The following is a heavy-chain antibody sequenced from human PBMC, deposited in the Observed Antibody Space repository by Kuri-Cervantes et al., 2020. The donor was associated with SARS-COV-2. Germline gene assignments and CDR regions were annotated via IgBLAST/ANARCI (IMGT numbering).Heavy chain of an antibody. CDR2: IIPIFGTA. D-gene: IGHD3-22*01. J-gene: IGHJ3*02. CDR3: ARDHLKFPRRHYYDSSGYYHDAFNI. V-gene: IGHV1-69*05. Sequence: SVKVSCKASGGTFSSYAISWVRQAPGQGLEWMGGIIPIFGTANYAQKLQGRVTMTTDTSTSTAYMELRSLRSDDTAVYYCARDHLKFPRRHYYDSSGYYHDAFNIWGQGTMVTVSS. CDR1: GGTFSSYA.